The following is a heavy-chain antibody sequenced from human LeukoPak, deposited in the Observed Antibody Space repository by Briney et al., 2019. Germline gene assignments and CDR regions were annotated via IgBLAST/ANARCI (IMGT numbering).Heavy chain of an antibody. CDR2: ISTNSDIR. CDR3: ARDWDAMNNCFDP. Sequence: ASVKVSCKASGYTFTNYGISWVRQAPGQGLEWMGWISTNSDIRTYAQTLQGRFTMTTDTATTTAYMELNNLTFDDTAVYYCARDWDAMNNCFDPWGQGTPVPVSS. CDR1: GYTFTNYG. J-gene: IGHJ5*02. V-gene: IGHV1-18*01. D-gene: IGHD1-26*01.